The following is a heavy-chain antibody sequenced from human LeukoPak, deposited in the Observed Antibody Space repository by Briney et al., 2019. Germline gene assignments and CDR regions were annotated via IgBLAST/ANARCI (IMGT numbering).Heavy chain of an antibody. V-gene: IGHV3-7*01. CDR2: IKEDGSEK. CDR3: VRDLVWDTGRVDY. CDR1: GFTFSSHW. Sequence: GGSLRLSCAASGFTFSSHWMSWVRQAPRKGLEWLANIKEDGSEKYYVDSVKGRFTISRDNAKNSLFLQMNSLRDEDTVTYYCVRDLVWDTGRVDYWGQGTLVTVSS. D-gene: IGHD3/OR15-3a*01. J-gene: IGHJ4*02.